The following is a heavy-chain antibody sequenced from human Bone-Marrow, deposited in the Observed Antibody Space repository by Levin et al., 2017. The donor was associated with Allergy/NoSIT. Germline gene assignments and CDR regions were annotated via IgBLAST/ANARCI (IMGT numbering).Heavy chain of an antibody. J-gene: IGHJ4*02. D-gene: IGHD1-26*01. CDR3: ATGFYSGSYSPENY. CDR1: GYTLTELS. Sequence: GESLKISCKVSGYTLTELSMHWVRQAPGKGLEWMGGFDPEDGETIYAQKFQGRVTMTEDTSTDTAYMELSSLRSEDTAVYYCATGFYSGSYSPENYWGQGTLVTVSS. V-gene: IGHV1-24*01. CDR2: FDPEDGET.